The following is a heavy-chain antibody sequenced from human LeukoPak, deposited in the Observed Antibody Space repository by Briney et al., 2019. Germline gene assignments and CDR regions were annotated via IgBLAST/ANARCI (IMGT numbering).Heavy chain of an antibody. Sequence: GGSLRLSCAASGFTVSSYGMTWVRQAPGKGLEWVSAFSATDGSAQYAESVKGRFTISRDNSKNSLYLQMNSLRDEDTAVYYCAKARIAAAGTGAFDVWGQGTMVTVSS. CDR1: GFTVSSYG. D-gene: IGHD6-13*01. CDR2: FSATDGSA. CDR3: AKARIAAAGTGAFDV. J-gene: IGHJ3*01. V-gene: IGHV3-23*01.